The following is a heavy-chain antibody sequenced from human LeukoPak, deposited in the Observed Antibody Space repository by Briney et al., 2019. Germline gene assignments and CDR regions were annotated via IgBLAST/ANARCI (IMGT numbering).Heavy chain of an antibody. CDR2: ISSSSSYI. D-gene: IGHD3-10*01. V-gene: IGHV3-21*01. J-gene: IGHJ4*02. CDR3: ARDLWFGELQADY. CDR1: GFTFSSYS. Sequence: PGGSLRLSCAASGFTFSSYSMNWVRQAPGKGLEWVSSISSSSSYIYYADSVKGRFTISRDNAKNSLYLQMNSLRAEDTAVYYCARDLWFGELQADYWGQGTLVTVSS.